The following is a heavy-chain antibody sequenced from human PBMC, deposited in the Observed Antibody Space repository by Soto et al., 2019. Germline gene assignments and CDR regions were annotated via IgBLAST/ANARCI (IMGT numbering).Heavy chain of an antibody. Sequence: QVQLVQSGAEVKKPGSSVKVSCKASGGTFSSYTISWVRQAPGQGREWMGRIIPILGIANYAQKFQGRVTITADKSTSTAYMELSSLRSEDTAVYYCASLMTTNEDYYMDVWGKGTTVTVSS. J-gene: IGHJ6*03. D-gene: IGHD2-8*01. CDR1: GGTFSSYT. CDR3: ASLMTTNEDYYMDV. V-gene: IGHV1-69*02. CDR2: IIPILGIA.